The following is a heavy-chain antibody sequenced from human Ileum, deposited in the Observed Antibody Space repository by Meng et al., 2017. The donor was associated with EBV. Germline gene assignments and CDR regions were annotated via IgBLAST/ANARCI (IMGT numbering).Heavy chain of an antibody. D-gene: IGHD3-22*01. Sequence: LKSWVPGCGRALSSSSPTYAVSSGSISGGDWWSGVRQPPGKGLEWIGETSHSGRNNYRPSLKSRVTISLDKSKNQLSLKLNSVTAADTAVYYCASSDYYRSDYWGQGTLVTVSS. J-gene: IGHJ4*02. CDR3: ASSDYYRSDY. V-gene: IGHV4-4*02. CDR1: SGSISGGDW. CDR2: TSHSGRN.